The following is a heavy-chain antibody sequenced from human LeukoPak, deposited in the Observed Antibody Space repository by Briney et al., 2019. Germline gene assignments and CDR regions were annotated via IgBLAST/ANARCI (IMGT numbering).Heavy chain of an antibody. CDR1: GFTVDNYY. Sequence: GGSLRLSCAASGFTVDNYYMTWVRQAPGKGLEWVSVIYREDGSAYYADFVKGRFTTSRDSAKNTLYLQMNSLRVEDTAVYYCARGYNDFWSGYIDYWGQGTLVTVSS. V-gene: IGHV3-53*01. CDR2: IYREDGSA. CDR3: ARGYNDFWSGYIDY. J-gene: IGHJ4*02. D-gene: IGHD3-3*01.